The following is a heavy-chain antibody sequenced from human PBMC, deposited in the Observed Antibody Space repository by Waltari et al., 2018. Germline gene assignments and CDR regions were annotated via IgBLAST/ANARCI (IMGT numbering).Heavy chain of an antibody. D-gene: IGHD6-19*01. CDR2: IYYSGST. CDR3: ADSSGNY. J-gene: IGHJ6*02. CDR1: VVSISRHY. V-gene: IGHV4-59*11. Sequence: QVQLQESGPGLVKPSATLSLPCTVSVVSISRHYWSWIRQPPGKGLEWIGYIYYSGSTNYNPSLKSRVTRSVDTYKNQFSLKQSAVTAADTAVYYCADSSGNYWGQGTTVTVSS.